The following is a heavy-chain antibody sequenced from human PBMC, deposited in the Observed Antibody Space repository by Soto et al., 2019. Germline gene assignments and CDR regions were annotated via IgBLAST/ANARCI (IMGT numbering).Heavy chain of an antibody. CDR1: GGSISSGGYY. CDR3: ARAHGSYGSGSYRGSLFDY. Sequence: SETLSLTCTVSGGSISSGGYYWSWIRQHPGKGLEWIGYIYYSGSTYYNPSLKSRVTISVDTSKNQFSLKLSSVTAADTAVYYCARAHGSYGSGSYRGSLFDYWGQGTLVTVSS. CDR2: IYYSGST. D-gene: IGHD3-10*01. J-gene: IGHJ4*02. V-gene: IGHV4-31*03.